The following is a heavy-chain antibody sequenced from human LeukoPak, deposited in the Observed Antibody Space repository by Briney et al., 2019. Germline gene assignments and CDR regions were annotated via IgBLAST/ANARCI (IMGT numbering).Heavy chain of an antibody. Sequence: SETLSLTCAVYGGSFSGYYWSWIRQPPGKGLEWIGEINRSGSTNYNPSLKSRVTISVDTSKNQFSLKLSSVTAADTAVYYCARRRRGATYDYWGQGTLVTVSS. V-gene: IGHV4-34*01. J-gene: IGHJ4*02. D-gene: IGHD1-26*01. CDR2: INRSGST. CDR3: ARRRRGATYDY. CDR1: GGSFSGYY.